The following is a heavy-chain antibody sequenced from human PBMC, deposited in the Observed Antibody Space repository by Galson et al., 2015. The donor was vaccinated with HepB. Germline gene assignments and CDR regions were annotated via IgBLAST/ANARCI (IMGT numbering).Heavy chain of an antibody. CDR3: ARHRAPYYGSGNFDY. J-gene: IGHJ4*02. V-gene: IGHV4-39*01. CDR1: GGSISSSSYY. CDR2: IYYSGST. D-gene: IGHD3-10*01. Sequence: ETLSLTCTVSGGSISSSSYYWGWIRQPPGKGLEWIGSIYYSGSTYYNPSLKSRVTISVDTSKNQFSLKLSSVTAADTAVYYCARHRAPYYGSGNFDYWGQGTLVTVSS.